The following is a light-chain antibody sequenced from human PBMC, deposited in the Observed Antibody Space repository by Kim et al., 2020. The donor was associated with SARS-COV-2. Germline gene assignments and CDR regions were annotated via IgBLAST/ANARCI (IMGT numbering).Light chain of an antibody. Sequence: GQRVTISWSGSISNIGTNTVNWYQHLPGTAPKLLIYSNNPRPSGVPDRFSGSKSGTSASLAIIGLQSENEADYYCASWDDSLNAWVFGGGTQLTVL. CDR1: ISNIGTNT. CDR3: ASWDDSLNAWV. J-gene: IGLJ3*02. V-gene: IGLV1-44*01. CDR2: SNN.